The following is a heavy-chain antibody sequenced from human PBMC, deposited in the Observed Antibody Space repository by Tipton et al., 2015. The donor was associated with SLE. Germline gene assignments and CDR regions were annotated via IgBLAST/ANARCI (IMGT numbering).Heavy chain of an antibody. J-gene: IGHJ3*01. CDR2: FYHSANT. D-gene: IGHD5-24*01. V-gene: IGHV4-38-2*02. CDR3: GRARVGMGYVFDV. Sequence: TLSLTCIVSRYSISSGYYWGWMRQAPGKELEWIGSFYHSANTYYNPSLTSRATISADTSKTQFSLRLTSVTAADTALYYCGRARVGMGYVFDVWGQGTTVTVSS. CDR1: RYSISSGYY.